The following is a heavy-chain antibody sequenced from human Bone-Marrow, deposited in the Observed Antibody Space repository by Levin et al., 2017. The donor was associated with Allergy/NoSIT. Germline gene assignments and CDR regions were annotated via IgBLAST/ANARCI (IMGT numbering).Heavy chain of an antibody. Sequence: GGSLRLSCAASGFIFSSYAMSWVRQAPGKGLEWVSTISGSGDSTYYADSVRGRFTISRDNSKNTLYLEMNSLRAEDTAVYFCAKGSRFGGYYFDNWGQGTLVTVSS. V-gene: IGHV3-23*01. CDR1: GFIFSSYA. D-gene: IGHD3-10*01. J-gene: IGHJ4*02. CDR2: ISGSGDST. CDR3: AKGSRFGGYYFDN.